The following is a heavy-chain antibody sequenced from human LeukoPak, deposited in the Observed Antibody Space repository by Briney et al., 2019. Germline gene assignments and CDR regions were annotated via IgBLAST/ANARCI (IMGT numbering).Heavy chain of an antibody. CDR2: ISYDGSDE. CDR1: GFTFSSNA. D-gene: IGHD6-13*01. Sequence: GGSLRLSCAASGFTFSSNAMHWVRQAPGEGLDWVALISYDGSDEYYADSVKGRFTISRDNSKNTLYLQMNSLRAEDTAVYYCARGYSSSWYSDYWGQGTLVTVFS. V-gene: IGHV3-30-3*01. J-gene: IGHJ4*02. CDR3: ARGYSSSWYSDY.